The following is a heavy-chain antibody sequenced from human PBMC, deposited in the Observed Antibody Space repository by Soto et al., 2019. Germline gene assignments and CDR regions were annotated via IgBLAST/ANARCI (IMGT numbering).Heavy chain of an antibody. CDR3: ARAGVVGATTPGAFDI. J-gene: IGHJ3*02. D-gene: IGHD1-26*01. CDR1: GGSISSYY. Sequence: SETLSLTCTVSGGSISSYYWSWIRQPPGKGLEWIGYIYYSGSTNYNPSLKSRVTISVDTSKNQFSLKLSSVTAADTAVYYCARAGVVGATTPGAFDIWGQGTMVTVSS. CDR2: IYYSGST. V-gene: IGHV4-59*01.